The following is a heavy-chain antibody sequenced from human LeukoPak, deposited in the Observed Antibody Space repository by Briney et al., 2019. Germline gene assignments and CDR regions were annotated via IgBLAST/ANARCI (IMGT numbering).Heavy chain of an antibody. J-gene: IGHJ5*02. CDR1: GYTFTSYY. Sequence: ASVKVSCKASGYTFTSYYMHWVRQAPGQGLEWMGIINPSGGSTNYAQKFQGRVTMTGDTSISTAYMELSRLRSDDTAVYYCARGPGIAVVEGNWFDPWGQGTLVTVSS. CDR3: ARGPGIAVVEGNWFDP. D-gene: IGHD6-19*01. V-gene: IGHV1-46*01. CDR2: INPSGGST.